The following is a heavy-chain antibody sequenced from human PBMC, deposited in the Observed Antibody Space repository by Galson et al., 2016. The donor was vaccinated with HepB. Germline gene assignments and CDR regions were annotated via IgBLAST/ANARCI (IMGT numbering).Heavy chain of an antibody. D-gene: IGHD1-26*01. J-gene: IGHJ4*02. CDR2: ISAYSGNT. Sequence: SVKVSCKASGYSFSTNGIAWVRQAPGQGLEWVGWISAYSGNTKYAEKFQDRVILTAETSTTTAYMELRSLTSDDTALYYCARAGGEWEPIVFWGQGTLVSGSA. CDR3: ARAGGEWEPIVF. V-gene: IGHV1-18*01. CDR1: GYSFSTNG.